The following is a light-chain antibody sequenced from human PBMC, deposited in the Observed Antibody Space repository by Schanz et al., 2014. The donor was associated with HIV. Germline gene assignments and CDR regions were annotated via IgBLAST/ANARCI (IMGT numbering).Light chain of an antibody. J-gene: IGKJ2*01. V-gene: IGKV1-39*01. CDR1: QSISNY. CDR2: LAS. CDR3: QQSLSYSYT. Sequence: DIQMTQSPSSLSASVGDRVTITCRASQSISNYLNWYQQKPGKAPNLLIYLASSLQSGVPSRFSGSGSGTDFTLTISSLQPDDFATYYCQQSLSYSYTFGQGTKLEIK.